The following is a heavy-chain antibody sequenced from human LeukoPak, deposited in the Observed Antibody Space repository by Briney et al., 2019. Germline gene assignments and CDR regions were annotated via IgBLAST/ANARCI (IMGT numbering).Heavy chain of an antibody. V-gene: IGHV3-7*03. D-gene: IGHD3-16*01. J-gene: IGHJ5*02. CDR1: GFIFKDYW. CDR3: AKDAQPRSRWFDP. CDR2: IKQDGSEK. Sequence: GGSLRLSCAASGFIFKDYWMIWVRQAPGKGLEWVANIKQDGSEKYYVDSVKGRFTISRDNAKNSLHLQMNTLRAEDTAMYYCAKDAQPRSRWFDPWGQGTLVTVSS.